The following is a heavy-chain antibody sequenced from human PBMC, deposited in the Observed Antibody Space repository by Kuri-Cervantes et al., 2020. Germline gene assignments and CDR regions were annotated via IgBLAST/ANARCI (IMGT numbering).Heavy chain of an antibody. D-gene: IGHD2-2*01. Sequence: GSLRLSCTVSGGSISSSSYYWGWIRQPPGKGLERIGSIYYSGSTYYNPSLKSRVTISVDTSKNQFSLKLSSVTAADTAVYYCARSPVVPAAEIDYWGQGTLVTVSS. CDR2: IYYSGST. J-gene: IGHJ4*02. CDR1: GGSISSSSYY. V-gene: IGHV4-39*07. CDR3: ARSPVVPAAEIDY.